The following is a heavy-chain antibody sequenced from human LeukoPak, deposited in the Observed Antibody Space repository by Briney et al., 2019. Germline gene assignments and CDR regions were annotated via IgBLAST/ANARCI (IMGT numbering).Heavy chain of an antibody. CDR3: TRGDS. J-gene: IGHJ4*02. CDR1: GYTFTSYD. CDR2: MNSNSGNT. Sequence: GASVKVSCKASGYTFTSYDINWVRQATGQGLEWMGWMNSNSGNTGYAQELQGRVTLTRDTSIGTAYMELRILKSEDTAVYYCTRGDSWGQGTLVTVSS. V-gene: IGHV1-8*01.